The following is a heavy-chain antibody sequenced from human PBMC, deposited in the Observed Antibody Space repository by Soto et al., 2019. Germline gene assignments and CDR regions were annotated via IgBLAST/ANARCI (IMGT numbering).Heavy chain of an antibody. CDR1: GDSVTISDYY. D-gene: IGHD3-22*01. CDR2: IHYSGST. J-gene: IGHJ4*02. Sequence: QLQLQESGPGLVKPSETLSLTCTVSGDSVTISDYYWGWIRPPQGQGLEWIGIIHYSGSTYSNPSLMCRVTISGDTSKKQFSLKLTSVTAADAAGYYCAAHDSGGYYAEYWGQGTLVTVSA. CDR3: AAHDSGGYYAEY. V-gene: IGHV4-39*01.